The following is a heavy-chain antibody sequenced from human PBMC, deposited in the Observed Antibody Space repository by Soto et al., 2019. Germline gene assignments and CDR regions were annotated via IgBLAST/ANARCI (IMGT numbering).Heavy chain of an antibody. J-gene: IGHJ6*03. CDR1: GYTFTSYD. V-gene: IGHV1-8*01. D-gene: IGHD3-3*01. Sequence: GASVKVSCKASGYTFTSYDINWVRQATGQGLEWMGWMNPNSGNTGYAQKFQGRVTMTRNTSISTAYMELSSLRSEDTAVYYCARVRFLAYYYYYMDVWGKGTTVTVSS. CDR2: MNPNSGNT. CDR3: ARVRFLAYYYYYMDV.